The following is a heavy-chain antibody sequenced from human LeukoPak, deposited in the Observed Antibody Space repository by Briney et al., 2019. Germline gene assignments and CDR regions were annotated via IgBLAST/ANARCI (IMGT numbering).Heavy chain of an antibody. Sequence: ASVKLSRKASGHTFTGYYMHWVRQAPGQVLERMGWINPNSGGTNYAQKFQGRVTMTRDTSISTAYMELSRLRSDDTAVYYCARGDTVSLGFDYWGQGTLVTVSS. CDR3: ARGDTVSLGFDY. CDR1: GHTFTGYY. V-gene: IGHV1-2*02. D-gene: IGHD4-17*01. J-gene: IGHJ4*02. CDR2: INPNSGGT.